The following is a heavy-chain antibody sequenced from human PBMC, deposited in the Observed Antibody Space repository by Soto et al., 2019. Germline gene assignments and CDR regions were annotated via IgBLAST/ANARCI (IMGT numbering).Heavy chain of an antibody. J-gene: IGHJ5*02. CDR3: ARGTDYDFWSAPLSDGFDP. D-gene: IGHD3-3*01. V-gene: IGHV4-59*01. CDR2: IYYSGST. Sequence: QVQLQESGPGLVKPSETLSLTCTVSGGSISSYYWSWIRQPPGKGLEWIGHIYYSGSTNYNPSLKSRVTISVDTSKNQFSLKLSSVTAADTAVYYCARGTDYDFWSAPLSDGFDPWGQGTLVTVSS. CDR1: GGSISSYY.